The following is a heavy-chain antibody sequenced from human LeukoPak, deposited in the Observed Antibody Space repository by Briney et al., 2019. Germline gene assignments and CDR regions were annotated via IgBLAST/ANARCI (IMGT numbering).Heavy chain of an antibody. CDR2: IYSGGST. V-gene: IGHV3-66*01. CDR3: ARDFPQDSSGYYPGAFDI. D-gene: IGHD3-22*01. CDR1: GFTVSSNY. J-gene: IGHJ3*02. Sequence: PGGSLRLSCAASGFTVSSNYMSWVRQAPGKGLEWVSVIYSGGSTYYADSVKGRFTISRDNSKNTLYLQMNSLRAEDTAVYYCARDFPQDSSGYYPGAFDIWGQGTMVTVSS.